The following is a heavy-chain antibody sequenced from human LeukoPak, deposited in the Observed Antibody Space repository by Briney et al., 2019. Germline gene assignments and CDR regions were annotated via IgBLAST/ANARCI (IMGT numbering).Heavy chain of an antibody. J-gene: IGHJ5*02. CDR1: GYTCTSYW. CDR3: ARLIVGSSSTGWFDP. Sequence: GESLKISCQSSGYTCTSYWIGWVRQLPGKGLQWMGIIYPGDSDTTYSPPFQGQVTISADKSISTAYLQWSSLKASDTAIYYCARLIVGSSSTGWFDPWGQGTLVTVSS. CDR2: IYPGDSDT. D-gene: IGHD6-6*01. V-gene: IGHV5-51*01.